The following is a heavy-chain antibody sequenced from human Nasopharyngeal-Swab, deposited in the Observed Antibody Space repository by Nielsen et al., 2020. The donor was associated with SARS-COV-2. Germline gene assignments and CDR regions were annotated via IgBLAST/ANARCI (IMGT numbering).Heavy chain of an antibody. J-gene: IGHJ4*02. V-gene: IGHV4-59*01. D-gene: IGHD5-18*01. CDR1: GGPISSYY. CDR2: IYYSGST. Sequence: GSLRLSCTVSGGPISSYYWSWIRQPPGKGLEWIGNIYYSGSTNYNPSLKSRVTISADTSKKQFSLNLSSVTAADTAVYYCARDGPYVGYAFDDWGQGTLVTVSS. CDR3: ARDGPYVGYAFDD.